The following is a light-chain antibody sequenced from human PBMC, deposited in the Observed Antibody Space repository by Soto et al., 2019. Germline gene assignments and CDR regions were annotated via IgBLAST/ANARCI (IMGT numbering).Light chain of an antibody. CDR1: QSVSSSY. CDR3: HQYGSSAWT. CDR2: GAS. J-gene: IGKJ1*01. Sequence: EIVLTQSPATLSLSPGERATLSCRASQSVSSSYLAWYQQKPGQAPRLLIYGASSRATGIPDRFSGSGSGTDFTLSISRLEPEDFAVYYCHQYGSSAWTFGQGTTV. V-gene: IGKV3-20*01.